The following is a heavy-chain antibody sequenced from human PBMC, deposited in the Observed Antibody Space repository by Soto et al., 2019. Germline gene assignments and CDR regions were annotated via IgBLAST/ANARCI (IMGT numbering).Heavy chain of an antibody. D-gene: IGHD3-22*01. CDR2: IRNTAKSHTT. CDR3: VRVVAYYDRRGDSTDVFDF. V-gene: IGHV3-72*01. Sequence: GGSLRLSCAASGFTFSDHYMDWVRQAPGKGLEWIGRIRNTAKSHTTECAASVKGRFTISRDDSKNSVYLQMSSLKIEDTAVYYCVRVVAYYDRRGDSTDVFDFWGRGIMVTVPS. CDR1: GFTFSDHY. J-gene: IGHJ3*01.